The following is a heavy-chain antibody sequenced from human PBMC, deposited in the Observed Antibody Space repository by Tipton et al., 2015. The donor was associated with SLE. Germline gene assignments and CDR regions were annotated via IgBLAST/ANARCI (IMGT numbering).Heavy chain of an antibody. V-gene: IGHV4-59*01. CDR3: ARQVYDFTYYFDY. CDR1: GDSISRYY. CDR2: VYYSGST. Sequence: TLSLTCTVSGDSISRYYWTWIRQSPGKRLEWIGAVYYSGSTSFNPSLRSRLTMSIDTSKTHFSLRLTSVTAADTAVYYCARQVYDFTYYFDYWGQGTLVSVSS. D-gene: IGHD3/OR15-3a*01. J-gene: IGHJ4*02.